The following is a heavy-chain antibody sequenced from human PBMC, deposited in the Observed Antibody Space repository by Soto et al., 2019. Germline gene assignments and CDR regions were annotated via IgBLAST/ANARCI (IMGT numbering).Heavy chain of an antibody. CDR3: AIGGYSYGGPLRGSPLIY. CDR2: ISGSGGST. D-gene: IGHD5-18*01. V-gene: IGHV3-23*01. Sequence: PGGSLRLSCAASGFTFSSYAMSWVRQAPGKGLEWVSAISGSGGSTYYADSVKGRFTISRDNSKNTLYLQMNSLRAEDTAVYYCAIGGYSYGGPLRGSPLIYWGQGTLVTVSS. J-gene: IGHJ4*02. CDR1: GFTFSSYA.